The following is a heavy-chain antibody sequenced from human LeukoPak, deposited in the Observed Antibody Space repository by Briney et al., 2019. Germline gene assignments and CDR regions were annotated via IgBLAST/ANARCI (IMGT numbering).Heavy chain of an antibody. CDR1: AFTFSSYG. V-gene: IGHV3-30*02. Sequence: PGGSLRLSCAASAFTFSSYGMHWVRQAPGKGLEWVAFIRYDGSNKYYADSVKGRFTVSRDNSKNTLFLQMNSLRTEDTAVYYCARGRWGIAVVTPTDWFDPWGQGTLVTVSS. CDR3: ARGRWGIAVVTPTDWFDP. J-gene: IGHJ5*02. CDR2: IRYDGSNK. D-gene: IGHD6-19*01.